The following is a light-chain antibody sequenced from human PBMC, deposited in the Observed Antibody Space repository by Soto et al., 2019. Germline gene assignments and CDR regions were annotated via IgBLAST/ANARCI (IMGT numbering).Light chain of an antibody. V-gene: IGLV2-14*01. CDR2: DVR. CDR3: SSYTSSSTVI. J-gene: IGLJ2*01. CDR1: SSDIGVYNY. Sequence: QSALTQPASMSGSPGQSITISCTGTSSDIGVYNYISWYQQLPGKAPKFIIYDVRNRPSGVSNRFSGSRSGNTASLTISGLQAEDEADYYCSSYTSSSTVIFGGGTKLTVL.